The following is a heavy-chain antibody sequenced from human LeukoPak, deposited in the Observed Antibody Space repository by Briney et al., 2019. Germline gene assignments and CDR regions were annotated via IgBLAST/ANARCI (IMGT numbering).Heavy chain of an antibody. Sequence: EEPLKISCKASGYSFISYWIGLVRHMPSKEQEWMAIIYPGDSDTRYSPSFQGQVTISADKSISTAYLQWSSLKASDTAMYYCARSAVVGIDYWGQGTLVTVSS. J-gene: IGHJ4*02. CDR2: IYPGDSDT. D-gene: IGHD2-2*01. V-gene: IGHV5-51*01. CDR3: ARSAVVGIDY. CDR1: GYSFISYW.